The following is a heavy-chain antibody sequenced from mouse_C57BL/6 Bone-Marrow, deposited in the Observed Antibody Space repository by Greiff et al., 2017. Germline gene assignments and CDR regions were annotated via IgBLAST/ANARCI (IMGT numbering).Heavy chain of an antibody. D-gene: IGHD2-3*01. CDR1: GYTFTSYW. Sequence: QVQLKQPGTELVKPGASVKLSCKASGYTFTSYWMHWVKQRPGQGLEWIGNINPSNGGTNYNEKFKSKATLTVDKSSSTAYMQLSSLTSEYSAVYYCARVDGYLYYFDYWGQGTTLTVSS. J-gene: IGHJ2*01. V-gene: IGHV1-53*01. CDR2: INPSNGGT. CDR3: ARVDGYLYYFDY.